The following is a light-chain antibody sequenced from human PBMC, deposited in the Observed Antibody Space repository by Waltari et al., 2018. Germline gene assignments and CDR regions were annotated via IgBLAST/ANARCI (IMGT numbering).Light chain of an antibody. J-gene: IGLJ3*02. CDR3: QTGGHGTWV. Sequence: QLVLTQSPSASASLGASVKLTCTLSSGHSRNLLAWHQQQPEKGPRYLMKVNSDGSHSKGDEIPDRFSGSSSGAERYLTISSVQSEDEADYYCQTGGHGTWVFGGGTKLTVL. V-gene: IGLV4-69*01. CDR2: VNSDGSH. CDR1: SGHSRNL.